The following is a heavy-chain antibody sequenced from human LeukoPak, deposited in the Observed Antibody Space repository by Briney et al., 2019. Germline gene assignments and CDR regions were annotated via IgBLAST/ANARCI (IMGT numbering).Heavy chain of an antibody. CDR1: GGTFNNYA. Sequence: ASVKVSCKASGGTFNNYAISWVRQAPGQGLEWMGKIIPILGISNHAEKFQGRVTLTAHKSTRTAYMELSSLRSEDTAVYYCASGSRTTGTRDVAYYYVMDGWVQGSTLTDSS. J-gene: IGHJ6*02. V-gene: IGHV1-69*04. CDR3: ASGSRTTGTRDVAYYYVMDG. CDR2: IIPILGIS. D-gene: IGHD4-17*01.